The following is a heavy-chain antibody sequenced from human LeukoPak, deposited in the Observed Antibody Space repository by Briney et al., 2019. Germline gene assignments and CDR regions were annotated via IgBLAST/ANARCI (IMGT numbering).Heavy chain of an antibody. CDR2: IYYSGST. D-gene: IGHD6-19*01. J-gene: IGHJ5*02. CDR1: GGSISSYY. CDR3: ARVRVAVWFDP. V-gene: IGHV4-59*01. Sequence: SETVSLTCTVSGGSISSYYWSWIRQPPGKGLEWIGYIYYSGSTNYNPSLKSRVTISVDTSKNQFSLKLSPVTAADTAVYYCARVRVAVWFDPWGQGTLVTVSS.